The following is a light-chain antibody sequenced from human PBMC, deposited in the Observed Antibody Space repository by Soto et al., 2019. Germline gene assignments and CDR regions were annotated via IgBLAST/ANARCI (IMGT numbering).Light chain of an antibody. V-gene: IGKV2-28*01. CDR3: MQALQTPWT. CDR1: QSLLYSNGYTY. J-gene: IGKJ1*01. Sequence: DIVMTQSPLSLPVTPGEPASISCRSSQSLLYSNGYTYLDWYLQKPGQSPQLLIYLGSSRASGVPDRFSGSGSGTDFTLKISRVEAEDVGVYCCMQALQTPWTFGQGTKVEIK. CDR2: LGS.